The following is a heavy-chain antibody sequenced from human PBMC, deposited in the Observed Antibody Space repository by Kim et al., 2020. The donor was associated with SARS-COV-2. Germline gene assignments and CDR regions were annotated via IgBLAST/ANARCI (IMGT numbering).Heavy chain of an antibody. V-gene: IGHV4-59*13. CDR2: ISYNGNT. J-gene: IGHJ4*02. Sequence: SETLSLTCTVSGGSINNYYWTWIRQPPGKGLEWIGYISYNGNTNYNPSLKSRITISVDTSKNQFSLRLSSVTAPDTAVYYCARVSRSSADWGQGTLVTVS. D-gene: IGHD6-6*01. CDR1: GGSINNYY. CDR3: ARVSRSSAD.